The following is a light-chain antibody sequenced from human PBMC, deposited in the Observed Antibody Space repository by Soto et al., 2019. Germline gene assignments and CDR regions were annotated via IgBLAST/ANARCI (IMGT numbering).Light chain of an antibody. Sequence: DILLTQSPCTLSFSPGERATLSCRASQSVSSSYLAWYQRKPGEAPRLLIYGVSRRATGIPDRFSGSGSGTDFTLTISRLEPEDFAVYYCQQYSGSPITFGQGTRLEIK. J-gene: IGKJ5*01. CDR3: QQYSGSPIT. CDR1: QSVSSSY. CDR2: GVS. V-gene: IGKV3-20*01.